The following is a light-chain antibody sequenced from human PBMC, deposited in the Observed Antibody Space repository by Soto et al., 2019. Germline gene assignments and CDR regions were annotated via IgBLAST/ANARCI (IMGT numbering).Light chain of an antibody. Sequence: VLTQSPDTLSVSPGERATLPCRASQSISRTLAWYQQKSGQTPRLLIYDASTRDTGFPARFSGSWSGTEFTLTISSLQSEDFEVYYCQQYNNWPLTFGGGTKVDIK. CDR1: QSISRT. CDR3: QQYNNWPLT. J-gene: IGKJ4*01. V-gene: IGKV3D-15*01. CDR2: DAS.